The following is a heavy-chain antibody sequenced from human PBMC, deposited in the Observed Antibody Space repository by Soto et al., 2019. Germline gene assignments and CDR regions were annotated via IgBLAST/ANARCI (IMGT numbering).Heavy chain of an antibody. D-gene: IGHD3-22*01. CDR1: GCTFSDYW. J-gene: IGHJ4*02. V-gene: IGHV3-74*01. Sequence: GGSLRLSCAASGCTFSDYWMHWVRQAPGKGLEWVSHIKGDGSSANYAESVKGRFTISRDNAKQTLYLQMNSLRAEDTAVYYCARVRYYEKSGYRDFDYWGQGTLVTVSS. CDR3: ARVRYYEKSGYRDFDY. CDR2: IKGDGSSA.